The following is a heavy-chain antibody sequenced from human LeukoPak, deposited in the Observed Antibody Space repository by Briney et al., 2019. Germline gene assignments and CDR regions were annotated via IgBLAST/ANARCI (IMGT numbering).Heavy chain of an antibody. CDR1: GFTFSSYA. CDR3: AKDILSDDGLVGGAFDI. CDR2: ISGSGGST. D-gene: IGHD2-8*02. V-gene: IGHV3-23*01. J-gene: IGHJ3*02. Sequence: GGSLRLSCAASGFTFSSYAMSWVRQAPGKGLEWDSAISGSGGSTYYADSVKGRFTISRDNSKNTLYLQMNSLRAEDTAVYYCAKDILSDDGLVGGAFDIWGQGTMVTVSS.